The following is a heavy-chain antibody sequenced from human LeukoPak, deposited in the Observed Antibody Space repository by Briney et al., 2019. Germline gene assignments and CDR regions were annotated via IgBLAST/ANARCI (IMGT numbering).Heavy chain of an antibody. J-gene: IGHJ3*02. Sequence: ASVKVSCKASGYSFTSNVISWVRQAPGQGLEWMGWISAYNGNTNYAQKLQGRVTMTTDTSTSTAYMELRSLRSDDTAVYYCARFGLGKHIEVAGVPFDIWGQGTMVTVSS. CDR2: ISAYNGNT. D-gene: IGHD6-19*01. CDR1: GYSFTSNV. CDR3: ARFGLGKHIEVAGVPFDI. V-gene: IGHV1-18*01.